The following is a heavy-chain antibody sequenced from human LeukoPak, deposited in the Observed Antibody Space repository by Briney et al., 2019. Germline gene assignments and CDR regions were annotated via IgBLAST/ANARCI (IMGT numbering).Heavy chain of an antibody. V-gene: IGHV4-59*12. J-gene: IGHJ5*02. CDR3: ATRPDIASTGPGWFDP. D-gene: IGHD6-13*01. CDR1: GGSIRSYY. CDR2: IYDIGST. Sequence: SETLSLTCTISGGSIRSYYWSWIRQPPGKGLEWIGYIYDIGSTNYNPSLKSRVTISVDTSKNQFSLTLSSVTAADTAVYYCATRPDIASTGPGWFDPWGQGTLVTVSS.